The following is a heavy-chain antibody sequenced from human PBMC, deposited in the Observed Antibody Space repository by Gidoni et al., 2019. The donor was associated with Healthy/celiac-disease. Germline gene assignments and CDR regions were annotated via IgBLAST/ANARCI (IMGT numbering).Heavy chain of an antibody. V-gene: IGHV3-23*01. CDR1: AFTFSRYA. Sequence: EVQLLESGGGLVQPGGSLRLSCAASAFTFSRYAMIWVRQAPGKGLEWVSAISGSGGSTYYADSVKGRFTISRDNSKNTLYLQMNSLRAEDTAVYYCASRSPPQYGMDVWGQGTTVTVSS. CDR2: ISGSGGST. CDR3: ASRSPPQYGMDV. J-gene: IGHJ6*02.